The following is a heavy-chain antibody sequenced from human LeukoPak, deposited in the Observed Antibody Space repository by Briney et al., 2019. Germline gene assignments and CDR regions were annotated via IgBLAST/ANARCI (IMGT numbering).Heavy chain of an antibody. CDR1: GFTFSSYG. D-gene: IGHD2-21*01. Sequence: GSLRLSCAASGFTFSSYGMHWVRQTPGKGLEWVTIIWSDGTNKYYADSVKGRFTISRDNSKNTLYLQMNSPRAEDTAVYYCAKLGGAVDYWGQGTLVTVSS. CDR3: AKLGGAVDY. CDR2: IWSDGTNK. J-gene: IGHJ4*02. V-gene: IGHV3-33*06.